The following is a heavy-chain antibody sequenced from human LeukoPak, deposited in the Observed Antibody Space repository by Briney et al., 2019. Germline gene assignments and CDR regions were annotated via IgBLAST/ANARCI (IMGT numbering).Heavy chain of an antibody. CDR1: GGSISSYY. D-gene: IGHD3-22*01. CDR3: ARHGMIVVVIPFDY. CDR2: IYYSGST. V-gene: IGHV4-59*08. Sequence: NSSETLSLTCTVSGGSISSYYWSWIRQPPGKGLEWIGYIYYSGSTNYNPSLKSRVTISVDTSKNQFSLKLSSVTAADTAVYYCARHGMIVVVIPFDYWGQGTLVTVSS. J-gene: IGHJ4*02.